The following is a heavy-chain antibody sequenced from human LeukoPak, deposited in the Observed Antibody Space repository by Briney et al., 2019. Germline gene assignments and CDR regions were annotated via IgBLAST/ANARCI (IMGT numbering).Heavy chain of an antibody. Sequence: PGGSLRLSCAASGFTFSSYSMNWVRQAPGKGLEWVSGIGDTGVSTYYTDSVKGRFTISRDKSKNTRYLQMNSLRTEDTAVYYCAKGAIAAAGMGGYFDYWGQGTLVTVSS. CDR1: GFTFSSYS. D-gene: IGHD6-13*01. J-gene: IGHJ4*02. V-gene: IGHV3-23*01. CDR2: IGDTGVST. CDR3: AKGAIAAAGMGGYFDY.